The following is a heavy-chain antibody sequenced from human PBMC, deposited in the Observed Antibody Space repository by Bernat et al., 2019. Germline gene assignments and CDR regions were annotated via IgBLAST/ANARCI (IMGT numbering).Heavy chain of an antibody. Sequence: QVQLQQWGAGLLKPSETLSLTCGVSGGSFSGYSWSWIRQPPGKGLEWVGEFTHSGGTDYNPSLKNRLNISFDASKNQWSLRLSSVTAADTAVYYCASRIYCVGSSSSFDYWGQLSLVTVSA. J-gene: IGHJ4*02. CDR2: FTHSGGT. D-gene: IGHD2-21*01. CDR1: GGSFSGYS. V-gene: IGHV4-34*01. CDR3: ASRIYCVGSSSSFDY.